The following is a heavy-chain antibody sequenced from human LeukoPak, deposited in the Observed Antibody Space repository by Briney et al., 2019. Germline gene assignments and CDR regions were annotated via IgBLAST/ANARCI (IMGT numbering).Heavy chain of an antibody. Sequence: GESLKISCKGSGYIFTNYWIGWVRQLPGKGLEYMGLIFPGDSHTTYSPSFQGQVTISVDKSITTAYLQWSSLKASDTAMYYCARRVGASTLFDYWGQGTLVTVSS. D-gene: IGHD1-26*01. CDR2: IFPGDSHT. CDR1: GYIFTNYW. V-gene: IGHV5-51*01. J-gene: IGHJ4*02. CDR3: ARRVGASTLFDY.